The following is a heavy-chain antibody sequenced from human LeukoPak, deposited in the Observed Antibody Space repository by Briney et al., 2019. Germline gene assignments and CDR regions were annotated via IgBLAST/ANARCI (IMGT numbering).Heavy chain of an antibody. Sequence: ASVKVSCKASGYSFINFGLSWVRQAPGQGLEWMGWISAYNHNTNYAQEFQGRVTMTIDTSTTTVYMELRSLRSDDTAIYYCARLRDIVAVTAKGGGYWGQGTLVTVSS. CDR3: ARLRDIVAVTAKGGGY. D-gene: IGHD2-21*02. J-gene: IGHJ4*02. V-gene: IGHV1-18*01. CDR1: GYSFINFG. CDR2: ISAYNHNT.